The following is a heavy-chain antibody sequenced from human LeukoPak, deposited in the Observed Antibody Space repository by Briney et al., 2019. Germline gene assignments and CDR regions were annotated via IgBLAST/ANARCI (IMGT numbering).Heavy chain of an antibody. CDR3: ARDLTGDAYFDY. CDR1: GFTVSSNY. CDR2: LYSGGST. J-gene: IGHJ4*02. V-gene: IGHV3-66*01. Sequence: GGSLRLSCVVSGFTVSSNYMSWVRQAPGRGLQWVSVLYSGGSTYYADSVKGRFTISRDNSKNTLYLQMNSLRAEATAVYYCARDLTGDAYFDYWGQGTLVTVSS. D-gene: IGHD7-27*01.